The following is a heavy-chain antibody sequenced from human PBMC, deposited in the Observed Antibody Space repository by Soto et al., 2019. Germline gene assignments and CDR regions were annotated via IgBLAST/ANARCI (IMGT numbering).Heavy chain of an antibody. V-gene: IGHV3-7*04. D-gene: IGHD6-13*01. CDR1: GFTFSSYW. CDR3: ARAWDSSSWYPDY. Sequence: PGGSLRLSCAASGFTFSSYWMSWVRQAPGKGLEWVANIKQDGSEKYYVDSVKGRFTISRDNAKNSLYLQMNSLRAEDTAVYYCARAWDSSSWYPDYWGQGTLVTVS. CDR2: IKQDGSEK. J-gene: IGHJ4*02.